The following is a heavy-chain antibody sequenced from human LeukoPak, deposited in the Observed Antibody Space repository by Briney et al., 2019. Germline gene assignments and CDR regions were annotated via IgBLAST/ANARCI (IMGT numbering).Heavy chain of an antibody. Sequence: SVKLSCKSSAYTFTGYYMHWMRQPPGQGFELKGCINPNSSDTNYAQKFQGRVTMTRDTSISTAHMELSRLRSDDTAVYYCARANPLYCSSTTCLFDYWGQGTLVTVSS. CDR2: INPNSSDT. CDR3: ARANPLYCSSTTCLFDY. J-gene: IGHJ4*02. V-gene: IGHV1-2*02. CDR1: AYTFTGYY. D-gene: IGHD2-2*01.